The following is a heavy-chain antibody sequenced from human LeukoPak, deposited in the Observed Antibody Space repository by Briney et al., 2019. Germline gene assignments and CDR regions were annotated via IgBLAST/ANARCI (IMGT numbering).Heavy chain of an antibody. CDR1: GGTFSSYA. J-gene: IGHJ4*02. V-gene: IGHV1-69*13. CDR3: ARGVVGATTGAYSFDY. Sequence: ASVKVSCKASGGTFSSYAISWVRQAPGQGLEWMGGIIPIFGTANYAQKFQGRVTITADESTSTAYMELSSLRSEDTAVYYCARGVVGATTGAYSFDYWGRGTLVTVSS. D-gene: IGHD1-26*01. CDR2: IIPIFGTA.